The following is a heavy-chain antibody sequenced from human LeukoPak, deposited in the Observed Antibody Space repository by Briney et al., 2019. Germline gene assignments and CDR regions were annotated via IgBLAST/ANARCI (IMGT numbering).Heavy chain of an antibody. Sequence: SETLSLTCAVYGGSFSGYYWSWIRQPPGKGLEWIGEINHSGSTNYNPSLKSRVTISVDTSKNQFSLKLSSVTAADTAVYYCARGLSDLWKVDTAMVDDYWGQGTLVTVSS. CDR2: INHSGST. V-gene: IGHV4-34*01. CDR1: GGSFSGYY. CDR3: ARGLSDLWKVDTAMVDDY. J-gene: IGHJ4*02. D-gene: IGHD5-18*01.